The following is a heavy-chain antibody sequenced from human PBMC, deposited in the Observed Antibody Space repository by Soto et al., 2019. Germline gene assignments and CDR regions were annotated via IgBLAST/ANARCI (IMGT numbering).Heavy chain of an antibody. J-gene: IGHJ4*02. CDR3: TSGSFLDY. CDR1: GFTFSSYG. D-gene: IGHD1-26*01. CDR2: IWNDGSNK. V-gene: IGHV3-33*01. Sequence: PGGSLRLSCAASGFTFSSYGMHWVRQAPGKGLEWVAVIWNDGSNKYHADSVKGRFTISRDNSKNTLYLQMNSLRAEDTAVYYCTSGSFLDYWGQGTLVTVSS.